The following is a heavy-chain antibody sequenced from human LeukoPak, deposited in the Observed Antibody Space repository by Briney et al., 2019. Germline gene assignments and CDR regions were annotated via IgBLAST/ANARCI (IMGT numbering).Heavy chain of an antibody. CDR2: IYTSGST. CDR1: GGSISSYY. V-gene: IGHV4-4*07. J-gene: IGHJ3*02. D-gene: IGHD7-27*01. CDR3: ARDGNWDSPDAFDI. Sequence: SETLSLTCTVSGGSISSYYWSWIRQPAGKGLEWIGRIYTSGSTNYNPSLKSRVTMSVDTSKNQFSLKLSSVTAADTAVYYCARDGNWDSPDAFDIWGQGTMVTVSS.